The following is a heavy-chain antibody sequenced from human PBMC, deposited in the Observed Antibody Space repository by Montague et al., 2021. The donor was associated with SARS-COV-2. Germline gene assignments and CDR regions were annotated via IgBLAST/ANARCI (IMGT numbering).Heavy chain of an antibody. CDR3: AREYSNAYYCYYYMDV. CDR1: GGSISSGSYY. D-gene: IGHD2-15*01. CDR2: IYTSGST. J-gene: IGHJ6*03. V-gene: IGHV4-61*02. Sequence: TLSLTCTVSGGSISSGSYYWSWIRQPAGKGLEWIGRIYTSGSTNYNPSLKSRVTISVDTSKNQFSLKLSSVTAADTAVYYCAREYSNAYYCYYYMDVWGKGTTVTVSS.